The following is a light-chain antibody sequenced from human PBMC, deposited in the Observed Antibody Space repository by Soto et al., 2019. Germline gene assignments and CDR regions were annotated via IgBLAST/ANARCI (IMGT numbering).Light chain of an antibody. CDR3: QQYMSSVT. CDR2: GAS. J-gene: IGKJ1*01. CDR1: QSVDTTF. V-gene: IGKV3-20*01. Sequence: EIVLTQSPGSLSLSPGQRATLSCRASQSVDTTFFAWYQKKPGQAPRLLIYGASKRATGIPDRFSGSGSGPDFPLILSRLEPEGFAVYYCQQYMSSVTFGQGTKVEIK.